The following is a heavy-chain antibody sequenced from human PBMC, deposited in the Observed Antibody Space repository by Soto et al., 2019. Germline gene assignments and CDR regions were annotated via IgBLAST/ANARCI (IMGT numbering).Heavy chain of an antibody. Sequence: GGSLIQSCASSGFTFGGYARSWVRQAPGKGLEWVSAISGSGGSTYYADSVKGRFTISRDNSKNSLYLQMNSLRAEDTALYYCAKGVYSGSSSYFDYWGQGTLVTVSS. CDR2: ISGSGGST. CDR3: AKGVYSGSSSYFDY. V-gene: IGHV3-23*01. CDR1: GFTFGGYA. J-gene: IGHJ4*02. D-gene: IGHD6-6*01.